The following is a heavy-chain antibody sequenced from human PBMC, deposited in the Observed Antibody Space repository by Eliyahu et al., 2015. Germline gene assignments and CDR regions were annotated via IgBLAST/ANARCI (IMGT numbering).Heavy chain of an antibody. V-gene: IGHV3-33*01. D-gene: IGHD5-24*01. CDR3: ARDPTPMATIQNWFDP. CDR1: GFXFXXCG. J-gene: IGHJ5*02. CDR2: IWYDGSNK. Sequence: QVQLVESGGGVVQPGRSLRLSCAASGFXFXXCGMHWVRQAPGKGLEWVAVIWYDGSNKYYADSVKGRFTISRDNSKNTLYLQMNSLRAEDTAVYYCARDPTPMATIQNWFDPWGQGTLVTVSS.